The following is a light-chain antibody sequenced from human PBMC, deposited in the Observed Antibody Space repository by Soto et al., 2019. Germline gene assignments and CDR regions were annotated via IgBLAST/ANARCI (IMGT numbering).Light chain of an antibody. J-gene: IGLJ1*01. CDR2: EVS. CDR3: SSFTTTYTRV. CDR1: SSDVGGYNY. Sequence: TQPASVSGSPGQSITISCTGTSSDVGGYNYVSWYQQHPGKAPKLMIYEVSNRPSGVSTRFSGSKSGNTASLTISGLQADDDADYYCSSFTTTYTRVFGSGTKVTVL. V-gene: IGLV2-14*01.